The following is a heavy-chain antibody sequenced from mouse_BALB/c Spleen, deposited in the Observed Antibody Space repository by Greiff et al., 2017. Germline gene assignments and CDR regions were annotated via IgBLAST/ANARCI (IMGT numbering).Heavy chain of an antibody. Sequence: EVMLVESGGGLVQPGGSLKLSCAASGFTFSSYGMSWVRQTPDKRLELVATINSNGGSTYYPDSVTGRFTISRDNAKNTLYLQMSSLKSEDTAMYYCARDRNYYGSSYVDYWGQGTTLTVSS. J-gene: IGHJ2*01. V-gene: IGHV5-6-3*01. CDR1: GFTFSSYG. CDR2: INSNGGST. D-gene: IGHD1-1*01. CDR3: ARDRNYYGSSYVDY.